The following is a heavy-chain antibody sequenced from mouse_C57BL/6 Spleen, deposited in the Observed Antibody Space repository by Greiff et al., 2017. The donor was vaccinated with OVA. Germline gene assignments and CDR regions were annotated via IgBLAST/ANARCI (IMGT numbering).Heavy chain of an antibody. CDR1: GYSITSGYY. D-gene: IGHD1-1*01. Sequence: EVQLVESGPGLVKPSQSLSLTCSVTGYSITSGYYWNWIRQFPGNKLEWMGYISYDGSNNYNPSKNQFFLKLNSVTTEDTATYYCARVPTYYGSTNYYAMDYWGQGTSVTVSS. CDR3: ARVPTYYGSTNYYAMDY. J-gene: IGHJ4*01. CDR2: ISYDGSN. V-gene: IGHV3-6*01.